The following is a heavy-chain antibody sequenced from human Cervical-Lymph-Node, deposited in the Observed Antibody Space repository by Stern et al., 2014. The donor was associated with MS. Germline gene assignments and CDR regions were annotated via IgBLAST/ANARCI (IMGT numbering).Heavy chain of an antibody. Sequence: EVQLVESGGGLVQPGGSLRLSCAASGFTFSSYWMHWVRQAPGQGLVWVSRINSDGSITNYADSVKGRFTISRDNAKNTLYLQMSSLRAEDTALYYCARVGASSWRTGGQGTLVTVSS. CDR3: ARVGASSWRT. V-gene: IGHV3-74*01. J-gene: IGHJ4*02. CDR2: INSDGSIT. CDR1: GFTFSSYW. D-gene: IGHD6-13*01.